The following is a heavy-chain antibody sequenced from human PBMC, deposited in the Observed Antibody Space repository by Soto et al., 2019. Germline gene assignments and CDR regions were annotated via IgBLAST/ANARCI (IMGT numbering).Heavy chain of an antibody. J-gene: IGHJ4*02. CDR1: GFTFSSYS. CDR2: ISSSSSYI. V-gene: IGHV3-21*01. Sequence: GGSLRLSCAASGFTFSSYSMNWVRQAPGKGLEWVSSISSSSSYIYYADSVKGRFTISRDNAKNSLYLQMNSLRAEDTAVYYCARTSLTYYYGSGSYHIDYWGQGTLVTVSS. D-gene: IGHD3-10*01. CDR3: ARTSLTYYYGSGSYHIDY.